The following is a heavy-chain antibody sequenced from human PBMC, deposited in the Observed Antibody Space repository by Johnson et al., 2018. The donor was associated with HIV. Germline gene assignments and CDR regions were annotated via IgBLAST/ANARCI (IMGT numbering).Heavy chain of an antibody. Sequence: VQLVESGGGVVQPGRSLRLSCAASGFTFSSYWMSWVRQAPGKGLEWVSAISGSGGFSYYADSVKGRFTISRDNSRNTLYLQMNSLRAEDTAVYYCAKVSGWYTWGVFDIWGQGTMVTVSS. V-gene: IGHV3-23*04. CDR2: ISGSGGFS. CDR3: AKVSGWYTWGVFDI. D-gene: IGHD6-19*01. CDR1: GFTFSSYW. J-gene: IGHJ3*02.